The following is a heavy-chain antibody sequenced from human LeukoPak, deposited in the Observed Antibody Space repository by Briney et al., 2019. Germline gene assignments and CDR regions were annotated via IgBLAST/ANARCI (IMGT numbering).Heavy chain of an antibody. V-gene: IGHV3-23*01. Sequence: GGSLRLSCAASGFTFSNSGMSWVRQAPGKGLEWVSGISGSGDGTYYADSVKGRFTISRDNSKNTLYLQMNSLRAEDTAVYYCARVRPVYGSPRSDAFDIWGQGTMVTVSS. J-gene: IGHJ3*02. CDR1: GFTFSNSG. CDR3: ARVRPVYGSPRSDAFDI. CDR2: ISGSGDGT. D-gene: IGHD2-8*01.